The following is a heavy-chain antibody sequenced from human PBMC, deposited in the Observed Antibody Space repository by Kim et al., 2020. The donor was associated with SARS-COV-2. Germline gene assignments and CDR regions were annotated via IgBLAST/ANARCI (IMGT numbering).Heavy chain of an antibody. Sequence: GGSLRLSCAASGFTFSSYGMHWVRQAPGKGLEWVAVISYDGSNKYYADSVKGRFTISRDNSKNTLYLQMNSLRAEDTAVYYCARDWGVIVVVPAAHPEGMDVWGQGTTVTVSS. J-gene: IGHJ6*02. V-gene: IGHV3-33*05. CDR1: GFTFSSYG. CDR2: ISYDGSNK. D-gene: IGHD2-2*01. CDR3: ARDWGVIVVVPAAHPEGMDV.